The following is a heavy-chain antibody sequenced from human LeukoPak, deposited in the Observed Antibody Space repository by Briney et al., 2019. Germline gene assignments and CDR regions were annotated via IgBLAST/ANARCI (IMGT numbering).Heavy chain of an antibody. D-gene: IGHD3-10*01. CDR3: ARHFYGSGSYYFDY. Sequence: SETLSLTCAVYGGSFSGYYWSWIRQPPGKGLEWIGEINHSGSTYYNPSLKSRVTISVDTSKNQFSLKLSSVTAADTAVYYCARHFYGSGSYYFDYWGQGTLVTVSS. CDR1: GGSFSGYY. J-gene: IGHJ4*02. V-gene: IGHV4-34*01. CDR2: INHSGST.